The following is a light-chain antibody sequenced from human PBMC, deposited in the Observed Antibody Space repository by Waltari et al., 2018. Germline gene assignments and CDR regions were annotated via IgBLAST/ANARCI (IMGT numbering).Light chain of an antibody. J-gene: IGKJ3*01. V-gene: IGKV1-27*01. CDR2: VAS. CDR1: QDISNS. Sequence: DIQMTQSPASLSASVGDRVTITCRASQDISNSLAWYQQTPGKVPKLLIYVASTLQSGVPSRFSGSGSGTDFTLTISSLQPEDVATYYCQKYNSAPLTFGPGTKVDIK. CDR3: QKYNSAPLT.